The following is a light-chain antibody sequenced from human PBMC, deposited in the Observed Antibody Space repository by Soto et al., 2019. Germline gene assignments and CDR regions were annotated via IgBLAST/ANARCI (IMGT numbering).Light chain of an antibody. CDR1: QSVSNKY. Sequence: EVVLTQSPGTLSLSPGERATLSCRASQSVSNKYLAWYQQKPGQAPRLLIFGSSDRATGSPDSFSGSGSGTDFPLTISRLEPEDFAVYYCQQYGSSPPYTFGQGTKLEIK. J-gene: IGKJ2*01. V-gene: IGKV3-20*01. CDR2: GSS. CDR3: QQYGSSPPYT.